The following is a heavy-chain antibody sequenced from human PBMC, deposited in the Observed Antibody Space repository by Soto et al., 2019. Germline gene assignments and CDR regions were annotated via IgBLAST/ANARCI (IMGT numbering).Heavy chain of an antibody. V-gene: IGHV3-23*01. CDR3: AKPTGSAHLPGY. Sequence: EVQLLESGGGLVQPGGSLRLSCAASGFTFSNYAMSWVRQTPGKGLEWVSAIGGGGRSTYYADSVKGRLTISRDNSKNTVFLQINSLRAEYPAIYYCAKPTGSAHLPGYWGQGTLVTVSS. J-gene: IGHJ1*01. CDR1: GFTFSNYA. CDR2: IGGGGRST. D-gene: IGHD1-26*01.